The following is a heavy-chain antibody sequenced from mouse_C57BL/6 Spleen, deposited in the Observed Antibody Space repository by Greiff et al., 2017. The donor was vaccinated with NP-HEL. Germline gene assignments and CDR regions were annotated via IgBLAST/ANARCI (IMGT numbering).Heavy chain of an antibody. CDR3: ARWGYGDDGPYYALGD. CDR2: ILPGSGST. CDR1: GYTFTGYW. D-gene: IGHD2-2*01. Sequence: VQLQQSGAELMKPGASVKLSCKATGYTFTGYWIEWVKQRPGHGLEWIGEILPGSGSTNYNEKFKGKATFTADTSSNTAYMQLSSLTTEDSAIYYWARWGYGDDGPYYALGDWGKGASVTVSS. V-gene: IGHV1-9*01. J-gene: IGHJ4*01.